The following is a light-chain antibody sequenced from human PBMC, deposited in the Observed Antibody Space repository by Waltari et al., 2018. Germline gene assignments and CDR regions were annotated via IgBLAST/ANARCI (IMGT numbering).Light chain of an antibody. V-gene: IGLV2-23*02. J-gene: IGLJ2*01. CDR1: RSDVGTYDL. CDR2: EVN. Sequence: QSALAQPASVSGSPGQSITISCSGSRSDVGTYDLVSWYQQHPDKAPKVIIYEVNKRPSGFSNRFAGSKSDNTSSLTISWLQAEDEAHYYCCSYAGSFRHVLFGGWTKLTVL. CDR3: CSYAGSFRHVL.